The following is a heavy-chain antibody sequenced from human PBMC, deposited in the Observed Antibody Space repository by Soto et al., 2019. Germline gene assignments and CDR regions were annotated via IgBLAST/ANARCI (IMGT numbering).Heavy chain of an antibody. CDR2: IYYSGST. V-gene: IGHV4-59*01. D-gene: IGHD3-10*01. J-gene: IGHJ3*02. Sequence: SETLSLTCTVSGGSISSYYWSWIRQPPGKGLEWIGYIYYSGSTNYNPSLKSRVTISVDTSKNEFSLKLSSVTAADTAMYYCASVWGGAFDIWGQGTMVTVS. CDR1: GGSISSYY. CDR3: ASVWGGAFDI.